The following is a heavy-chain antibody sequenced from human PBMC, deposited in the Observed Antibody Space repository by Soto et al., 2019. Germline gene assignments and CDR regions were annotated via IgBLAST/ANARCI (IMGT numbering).Heavy chain of an antibody. CDR3: AKEPRSLEYFQH. J-gene: IGHJ1*01. CDR2: ISYDGSNK. CDR1: GFTFSSYG. Sequence: QVQLVESGGGVVQLGRSLRLSCAASGFTFSSYGMHWVRQAPGKGLEWVAVISYDGSNKYYADSVKGRFTISRDNSKNTLYLQMNSLRAEDTAVYYCAKEPRSLEYFQHWGQGTLVTVSS. V-gene: IGHV3-30*18.